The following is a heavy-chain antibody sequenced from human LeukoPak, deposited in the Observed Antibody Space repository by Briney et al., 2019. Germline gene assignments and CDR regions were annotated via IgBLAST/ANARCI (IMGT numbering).Heavy chain of an antibody. D-gene: IGHD2-8*02. CDR3: ARDAGLLDGMDV. Sequence: PSETLSLTCTVYGGSISSYYWSWIRQPPGKGLEWIGYIYYSGSTNYNPSLKSRVTISVDTSKNQFSLKLSSVTAADTAVYYCARDAGLLDGMDVWGQGTTVTVSS. V-gene: IGHV4-59*01. CDR1: GGSISSYY. CDR2: IYYSGST. J-gene: IGHJ6*02.